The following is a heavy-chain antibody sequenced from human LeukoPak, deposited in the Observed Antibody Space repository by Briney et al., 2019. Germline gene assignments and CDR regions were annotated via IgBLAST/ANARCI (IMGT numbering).Heavy chain of an antibody. J-gene: IGHJ6*02. CDR3: TRDSYISNVYYGMDV. V-gene: IGHV3-74*01. Sequence: PGGSLRLSCAASGPTFSNYWMHWVRQAPGKGLVWISRINPDGSHTSYADSVKGRFTISRDNAKNTLYLQMNSLRAEDAAVYFCTRDSYISNVYYGMDVWGQGATVTVSS. CDR2: INPDGSHT. CDR1: GPTFSNYW. D-gene: IGHD1-26*01.